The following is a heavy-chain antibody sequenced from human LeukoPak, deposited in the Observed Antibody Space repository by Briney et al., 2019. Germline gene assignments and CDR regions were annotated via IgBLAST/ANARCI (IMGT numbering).Heavy chain of an antibody. CDR2: IGDIGDNT. V-gene: IGHV3-23*01. Sequence: GGSLRLSCAASGFTFSTYARSWVRQARGKGLEWVSAIGDIGDNTYYTDSLRRRFTISRDNYKNTRYLQMISLRADDTTVYYCAQDHGSTAWGQGTLVTVSS. CDR3: AQDHGSTA. D-gene: IGHD2-2*01. CDR1: GFTFSTYA. J-gene: IGHJ5*02.